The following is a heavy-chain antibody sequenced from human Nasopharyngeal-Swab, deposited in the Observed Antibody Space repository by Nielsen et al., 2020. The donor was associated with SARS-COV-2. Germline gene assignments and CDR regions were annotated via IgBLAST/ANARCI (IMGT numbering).Heavy chain of an antibody. V-gene: IGHV3-23*01. CDR1: GFTFSSYA. Sequence: GGSLRLSCAASGFTFSSYAMSWVRQAPGKGLEWVSAISGSGGSTYYADSVKGRFTISRDNSKNTLYLQMNSLRTEDTAVYYCARDLPGYSDGYDNFDSWGQGTLVTVSS. J-gene: IGHJ4*02. CDR2: ISGSGGST. CDR3: ARDLPGYSDGYDNFDS. D-gene: IGHD5-18*01.